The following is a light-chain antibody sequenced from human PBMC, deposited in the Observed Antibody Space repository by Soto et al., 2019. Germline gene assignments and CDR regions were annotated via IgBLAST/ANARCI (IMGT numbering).Light chain of an antibody. CDR2: GAS. CDR1: QSVSSN. V-gene: IGKV3-15*01. CDR3: QQYNNWPPYT. J-gene: IGKJ2*01. Sequence: EIVMTQSPATLSVSPGERATLSCRASQSVSSNLAWYQQKPGQAPRLLIYGASSRATGIPARFSGSVSGTEFTLTVSSLQSEDFAVDYCQQYNNWPPYTFGQGTKLEIK.